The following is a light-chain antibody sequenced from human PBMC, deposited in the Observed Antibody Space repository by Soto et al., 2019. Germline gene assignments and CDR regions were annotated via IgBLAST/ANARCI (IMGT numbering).Light chain of an antibody. CDR1: QSVSTN. CDR3: QQSTNWPYT. V-gene: IGKV3-15*01. J-gene: IGKJ2*01. CDR2: GAS. Sequence: EIVLTQSPGTLSVSPGERANLSCRASQSVSTNSAWFQQKPDQAPRLLIYGASTRASGIPARFSVSGSGTEFTLIINSLPSEDLAVYYCQQSTNWPYTFGQGTKLEV.